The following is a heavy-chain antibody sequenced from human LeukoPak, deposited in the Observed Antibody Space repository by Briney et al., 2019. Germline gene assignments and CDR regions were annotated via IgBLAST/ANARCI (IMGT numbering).Heavy chain of an antibody. J-gene: IGHJ4*02. Sequence: PSETLSLTCTVSGASITSSSFYWGRVRQSPGKGLDWIGSIYHSGKTYYNPSLKSRLTISVDSSKNRISLKVTSLTAADTAVYHCARHSAYGDYIDYWGQGSLVTVSS. CDR1: GASITSSSFY. D-gene: IGHD4-17*01. V-gene: IGHV4-39*01. CDR3: ARHSAYGDYIDY. CDR2: IYHSGKT.